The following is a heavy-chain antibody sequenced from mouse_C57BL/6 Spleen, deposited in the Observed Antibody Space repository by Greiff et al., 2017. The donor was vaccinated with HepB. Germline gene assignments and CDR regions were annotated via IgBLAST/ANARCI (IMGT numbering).Heavy chain of an antibody. D-gene: IGHD2-5*01. V-gene: IGHV3-6*01. CDR2: ISYDGSN. Sequence: EVQLQESGPGLVKPSQSLSLTCSVTGYSITSGYYWNWIRQFPGNKLEWMGYISYDGSNNYNPSLKNRISITRDTSKNQFFLKLNSVTTEDTATYYCARDPSNYAGYAMDYWGQGTSVTVSS. J-gene: IGHJ4*01. CDR3: ARDPSNYAGYAMDY. CDR1: GYSITSGYY.